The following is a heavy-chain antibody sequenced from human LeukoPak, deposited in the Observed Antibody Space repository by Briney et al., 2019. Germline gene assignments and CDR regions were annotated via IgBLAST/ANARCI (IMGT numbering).Heavy chain of an antibody. J-gene: IGHJ4*02. CDR1: GYSTSRGYY. CDR3: ARAGWIITSGIDY. Sequence: PSETLSLTCGVSGYSTSRGYYWAWIRRPPGKGLEWIGTIYHIGSTYYTPSLGSRVTISVDTSKNEFSLNLKSVTAADTAVYYCARAGWIITSGIDYWGQGALVTVSS. V-gene: IGHV4-38-2*01. CDR2: IYHIGST. D-gene: IGHD3-10*01.